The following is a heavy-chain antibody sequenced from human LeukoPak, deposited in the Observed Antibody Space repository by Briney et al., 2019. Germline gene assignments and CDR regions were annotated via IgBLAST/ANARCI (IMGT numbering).Heavy chain of an antibody. CDR2: ISGSSGII. D-gene: IGHD3-3*01. V-gene: IGHV3-48*04. Sequence: GGSLRLSCAASGFTFSSYWMSWVRQAPGKGLEWVSYISGSSGIIDYADSVRGRFTISRDNAKNSLYLQMNSLRAEDTAVYYCARERIAPVRLEWLFKHYYYGMDVWGQGTTVTVSS. CDR3: ARERIAPVRLEWLFKHYYYGMDV. CDR1: GFTFSSYW. J-gene: IGHJ6*02.